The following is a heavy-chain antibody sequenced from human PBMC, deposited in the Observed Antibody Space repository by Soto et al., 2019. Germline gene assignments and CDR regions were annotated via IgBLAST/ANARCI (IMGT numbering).Heavy chain of an antibody. J-gene: IGHJ5*02. CDR1: GYSFSDYD. D-gene: IGHD1-20*01. V-gene: IGHV1-8*01. CDR2: MNPNSGKT. Sequence: QVQLVQSGADVKKHGASVKVSCKASGYSFSDYDRNWGRQATGQGPEWMGWMNPNSGKTGYAQKFQGRGTMTRNTSINTAYMELSSLGSEDTAVYYRARDNRYNWNDEGWCDPWGQGTLATVSS. CDR3: ARDNRYNWNDEGWCDP.